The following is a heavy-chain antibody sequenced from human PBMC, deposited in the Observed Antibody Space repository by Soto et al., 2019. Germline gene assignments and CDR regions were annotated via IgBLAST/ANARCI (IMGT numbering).Heavy chain of an antibody. CDR1: GFSISSGSY. J-gene: IGHJ3*01. CDR2: VYHGGNN. V-gene: IGHV4-38-2*01. D-gene: IGHD2-15*01. Sequence: SETLSRTCAVSGFSISSGSYWGWIRKHPWKGLEWIGSVYHGGNNYYNPSLKSRVSISIDLSKNQFSLKLTSVTAADTAAYYCARARWYDPFNFWAQGTVVTVSS. CDR3: ARARWYDPFNF.